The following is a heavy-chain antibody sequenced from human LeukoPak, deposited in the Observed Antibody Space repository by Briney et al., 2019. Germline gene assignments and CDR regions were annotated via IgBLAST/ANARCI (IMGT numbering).Heavy chain of an antibody. Sequence: PSETLSLTCTVSGGSISSSSYYWGWIRQPPGKGLEWIGSIYYSGSTYYNPSLKSRVTISVDTSKNQFSLKLSSVTAADTAVYYCAKLNFLDTAMVETFFDYWGQGTLVTVSS. CDR2: IYYSGST. CDR1: GGSISSSSYY. D-gene: IGHD5-18*01. J-gene: IGHJ4*02. CDR3: AKLNFLDTAMVETFFDY. V-gene: IGHV4-39*01.